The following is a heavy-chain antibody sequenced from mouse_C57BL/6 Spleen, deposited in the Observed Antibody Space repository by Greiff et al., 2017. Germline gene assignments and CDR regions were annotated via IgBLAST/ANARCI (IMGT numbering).Heavy chain of an antibody. CDR3: ARDYGSSYLDY. CDR2: IYPGSGST. J-gene: IGHJ2*01. D-gene: IGHD1-1*01. V-gene: IGHV1-55*01. CDR1: GYTFTSYW. Sequence: QVQLKPPWAELVKPGASVQMSCKASGYTFTSYWITWVKQRPGQGLEWIGDIYPGSGSTNYNEKFKSKATLTVDTSSSTAYMQLSSLTSEDSAVYYCARDYGSSYLDYWGQGTTLTVSS.